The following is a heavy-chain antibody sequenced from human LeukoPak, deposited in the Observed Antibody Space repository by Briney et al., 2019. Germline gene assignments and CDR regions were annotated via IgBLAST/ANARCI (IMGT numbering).Heavy chain of an antibody. J-gene: IGHJ4*02. V-gene: IGHV3-23*01. D-gene: IGHD3-22*01. CDR1: GFIFRDYA. Sequence: GGSLRLSCAASGFIFRDYAMSWVRQAPGKGLEWVSATSDSGGSIYYADSVKGRFTISRDNSKNTLYLQRNSLRAEDTAVYYCAKAMTKGPPFDYWGQGTLVTVSS. CDR3: AKAMTKGPPFDY. CDR2: TSDSGGSI.